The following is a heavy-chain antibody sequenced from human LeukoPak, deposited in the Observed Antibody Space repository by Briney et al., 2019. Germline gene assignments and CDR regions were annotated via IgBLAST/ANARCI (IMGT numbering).Heavy chain of an antibody. V-gene: IGHV3-21*01. D-gene: IGHD6-19*01. CDR1: GCTFSSYS. J-gene: IGHJ4*02. CDR3: ARDSSGWFGY. Sequence: GGSLRLSCAASGCTFSSYSMNWVRQAPGKGLEWVSSISSSSSYIYYADSVKGRFTISRDNAKNSLYLQMNSLRAEDTAVYYCARDSSGWFGYWGQGTLVTVSS. CDR2: ISSSSSYI.